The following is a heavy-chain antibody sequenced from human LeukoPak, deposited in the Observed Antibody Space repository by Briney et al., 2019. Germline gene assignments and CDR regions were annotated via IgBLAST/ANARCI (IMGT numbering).Heavy chain of an antibody. Sequence: GGSLRLSCTASGFTFSTYSMNWVRQAPGMGLEWGSYISSGTSTIYYTDSVKGRFTISRDNAKNSLFLQMNSLRAEDTAVYYCARGSSLGGYAYYYYYMDVWGKGPTVTISS. CDR2: ISSGTSTI. D-gene: IGHD2-2*01. CDR3: ARGSSLGGYAYYYYYMDV. J-gene: IGHJ6*03. CDR1: GFTFSTYS. V-gene: IGHV3-48*01.